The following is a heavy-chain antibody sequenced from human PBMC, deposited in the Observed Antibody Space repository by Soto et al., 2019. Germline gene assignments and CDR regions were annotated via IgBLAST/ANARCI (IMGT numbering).Heavy chain of an antibody. J-gene: IGHJ4*02. Sequence: PGGALRLSCAASGFTFSSYDMHWVRQATGKGLEWVSAIGTAGDTYYPGSVKGRFTISRENAKNSLYLQMNSLRAGDTAVYYCARTPYYYDSSGYYYFDYWGQGTLVPVS. CDR2: IGTAGDT. CDR1: GFTFSSYD. D-gene: IGHD3-22*01. V-gene: IGHV3-13*01. CDR3: ARTPYYYDSSGYYYFDY.